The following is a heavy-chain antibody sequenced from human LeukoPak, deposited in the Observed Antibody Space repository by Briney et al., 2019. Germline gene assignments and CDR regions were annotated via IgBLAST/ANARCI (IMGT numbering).Heavy chain of an antibody. Sequence: GGSLRLSCAASGFTFSSYGMHWVRQAPGKGLEWVAVIWYDGSNKYYADSVKGRFTISRDNSKNTLYLQMNSLRAEDTAVYYCAKDGGAFDIWGQGTMVTVSS. J-gene: IGHJ3*02. V-gene: IGHV3-33*06. CDR2: IWYDGSNK. CDR1: GFTFSSYG. CDR3: AKDGGAFDI. D-gene: IGHD3-16*01.